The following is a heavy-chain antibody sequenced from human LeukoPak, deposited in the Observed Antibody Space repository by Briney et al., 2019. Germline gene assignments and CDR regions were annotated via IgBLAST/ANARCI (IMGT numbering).Heavy chain of an antibody. CDR2: IIPIFGTA. CDR3: VRGWDSSGQIPFLY. Sequence: SVKVSCKASGYTFTSYYMHWVRQAPGQGLEWMGGIIPIFGTAKYAQKFQGRVTITADASTSTAYMELSSLRSEDTAVYYCVRGWDSSGQIPFLYWGQGTLVTVSS. D-gene: IGHD3-22*01. J-gene: IGHJ4*02. CDR1: GYTFTSYY. V-gene: IGHV1-69*13.